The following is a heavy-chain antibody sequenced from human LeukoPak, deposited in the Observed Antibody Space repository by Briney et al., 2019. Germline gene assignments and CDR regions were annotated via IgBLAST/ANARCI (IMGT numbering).Heavy chain of an antibody. Sequence: GASVKVSCKASGYTFTSYDINWVRQATGQGLEWMGWTNPNSGNTGYAQKFQGRVTITRNTSISTAYMELSSLRSEDTAVYFCARDWGVEARPGYMDVRGKGTTVTVSS. CDR1: GYTFTSYD. CDR3: ARDWGVEARPGYMDV. CDR2: TNPNSGNT. V-gene: IGHV1-8*03. J-gene: IGHJ6*03. D-gene: IGHD6-6*01.